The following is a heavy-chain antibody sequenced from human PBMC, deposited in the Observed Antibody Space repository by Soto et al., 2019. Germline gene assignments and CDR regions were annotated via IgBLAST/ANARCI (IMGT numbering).Heavy chain of an antibody. Sequence: EVQLVESGGGLVKPGGSLRLSCAASGFTFTSYSMNWVRQAPGKGLEWVSSISSSSSYIYYADSVKGRFTISRDNAKNSLYLQMNSLRAEDTAVYYCARARTAYAFDIWGQGTMVTVSS. CDR2: ISSSSSYI. D-gene: IGHD4-17*01. J-gene: IGHJ3*02. CDR3: ARARTAYAFDI. V-gene: IGHV3-21*01. CDR1: GFTFTSYS.